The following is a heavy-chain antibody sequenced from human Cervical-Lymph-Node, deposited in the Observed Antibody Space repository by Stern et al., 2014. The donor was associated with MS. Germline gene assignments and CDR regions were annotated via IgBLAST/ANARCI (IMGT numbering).Heavy chain of an antibody. CDR1: GFSLSTSGVG. CDR2: IYWDDDK. CDR3: AHTPNIAVAATPFDY. J-gene: IGHJ4*02. Sequence: QVTLRESGPTLVKPTQTLTLTCTFSGFSLSTSGVGVGWIRQPPGKALEWLALIYWDDDKRYSPSLKSRLTITKDTSKNQVVLTMTNMDPVDTATYYCAHTPNIAVAATPFDYWGQGTLVTVSS. D-gene: IGHD6-19*01. V-gene: IGHV2-5*02.